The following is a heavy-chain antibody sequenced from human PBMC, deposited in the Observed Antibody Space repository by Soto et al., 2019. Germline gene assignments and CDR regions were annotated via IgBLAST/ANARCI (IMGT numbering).Heavy chain of an antibody. CDR3: ARIGGFHLLADFDS. Sequence: ASVKVSCKASGYTFTSYLFSWVRQAPGQGLEWMGWVSAYDGDTRYAQHLQGRVTMTTDASTNTVHMELRSLRSDDSALYFCARIGGFHLLADFDSWGQGTPVTVSS. D-gene: IGHD3-10*01. V-gene: IGHV1-18*01. J-gene: IGHJ4*02. CDR2: VSAYDGDT. CDR1: GYTFTSYL.